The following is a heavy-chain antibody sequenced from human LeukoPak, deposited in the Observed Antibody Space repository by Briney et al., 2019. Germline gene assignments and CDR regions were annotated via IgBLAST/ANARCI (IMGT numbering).Heavy chain of an antibody. V-gene: IGHV3-30*18. D-gene: IGHD3-3*01. CDR2: ISYDGSNK. CDR3: AKSRGITIFGVVSEEALDY. CDR1: GFTFSSYG. J-gene: IGHJ4*02. Sequence: PGGSLRLSCAASGFTFSSYGMHWVRQAPGKGLEWVAVISYDGSNKYYADSVKGRFTISRDNSKNTLYLQMNSLRAEDTAVYYCAKSRGITIFGVVSEEALDYWGQGTLVTVSS.